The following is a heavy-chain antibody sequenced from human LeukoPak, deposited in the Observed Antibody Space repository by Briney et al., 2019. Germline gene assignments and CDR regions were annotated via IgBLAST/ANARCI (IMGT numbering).Heavy chain of an antibody. V-gene: IGHV1-2*02. J-gene: IGHJ4*02. D-gene: IGHD6-19*01. CDR2: MNSNSGAT. CDR1: GYTFTGYY. CDR3: TRSSGKIDY. Sequence: ASVKVSCKASGYTFTGYYIHWVRLAPGQGFEWMAWMNSNSGATKYAQKFQDRVTVTRDTSISTAYMELSSLRSDDTAVYFCTRSSGKIDYWGQGTQVTVSS.